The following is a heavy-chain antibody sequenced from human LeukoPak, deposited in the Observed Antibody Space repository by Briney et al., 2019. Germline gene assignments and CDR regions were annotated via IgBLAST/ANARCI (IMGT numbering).Heavy chain of an antibody. CDR3: AIIYGDYSDFDY. CDR1: GGSLSGYY. Sequence: PSETLSLTCAVYGGSLSGYYWSWVRQPPGRGLEWIGEFTHHGSTNYSPSLKSRVTMSVDTSKKQFSLKLSSVTAADTAVYYCAIIYGDYSDFDYWGQGTLVTVSS. V-gene: IGHV4-34*01. J-gene: IGHJ4*02. D-gene: IGHD4-17*01. CDR2: FTHHGST.